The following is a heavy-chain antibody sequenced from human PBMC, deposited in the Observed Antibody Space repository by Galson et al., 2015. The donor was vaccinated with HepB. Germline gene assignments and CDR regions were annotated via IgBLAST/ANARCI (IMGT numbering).Heavy chain of an antibody. CDR3: ASSRGDILTGYYNRDDAFDI. D-gene: IGHD3-9*01. CDR1: GGSISSYY. CDR2: IYYNGNT. J-gene: IGHJ3*02. V-gene: IGHV4-59*01. Sequence: ETLSLTCTVSGGSISSYYWSWIRQPPGKGLEWIGYIYYNGNTNYNPSPKSRVTISVDTSQNQFSLKLSSVTAADTAVYYCASSRGDILTGYYNRDDAFDIWGQGTMVTVSS.